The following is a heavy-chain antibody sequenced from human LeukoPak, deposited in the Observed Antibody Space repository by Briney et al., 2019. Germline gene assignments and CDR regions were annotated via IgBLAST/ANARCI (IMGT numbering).Heavy chain of an antibody. J-gene: IGHJ4*02. V-gene: IGHV1-69*04. Sequence: SVKVSCKASGGTFSSYAISWVRQAPGQGLEWMGRIIPILGIANYAQKFQGRVTITADKSTSTAYMELSSLRSEDTAVYYCAPNGSGSYFGFWGQGTLVTVSS. CDR1: GGTFSSYA. CDR2: IIPILGIA. D-gene: IGHD3-10*01. CDR3: APNGSGSYFGF.